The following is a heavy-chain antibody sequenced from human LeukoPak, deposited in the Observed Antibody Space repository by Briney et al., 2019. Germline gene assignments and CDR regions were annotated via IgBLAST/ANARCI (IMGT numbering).Heavy chain of an antibody. Sequence: PGRSLRLSCAASGFTFDDYAMHWVRQAPGKGLEWVSGISWNSDSIGYADSVKGRFTISRDNAKTSLYLQMNSLRAEDTALYYCARTDRNIAAAGFVYWGQGTLVTVSS. V-gene: IGHV3-9*01. CDR2: ISWNSDSI. CDR1: GFTFDDYA. D-gene: IGHD6-13*01. J-gene: IGHJ4*02. CDR3: ARTDRNIAAAGFVY.